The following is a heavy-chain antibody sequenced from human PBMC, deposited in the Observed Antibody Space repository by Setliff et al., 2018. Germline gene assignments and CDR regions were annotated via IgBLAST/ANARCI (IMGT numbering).Heavy chain of an antibody. V-gene: IGHV3-74*01. Sequence: GGSVRLSCAASGFTLSSYWMHWVRQAPGKGLVWVSRINSDGSSTSYVDSVKGRFTIFRDNAKNTLYLQMNSLGAEDTAVYYCARGPWKHSAYYYYYYMDVWGKGTTVTVSS. CDR1: GFTLSSYW. CDR2: INSDGSST. D-gene: IGHD1-1*01. CDR3: ARGPWKHSAYYYYYYMDV. J-gene: IGHJ6*03.